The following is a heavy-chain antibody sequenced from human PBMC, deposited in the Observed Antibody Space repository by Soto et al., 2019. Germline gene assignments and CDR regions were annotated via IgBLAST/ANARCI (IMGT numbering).Heavy chain of an antibody. Sequence: LGESLKISCKGSGYSFTSYWIGWVRQMPGKGLEWMGIIYPGDSDTRYSPSFQGQVTISADKSISTAYLQWSSLKASDTAMYYCARGLDWNDPRYYYYYYGMDVWAQGTTVTVAS. CDR2: IYPGDSDT. J-gene: IGHJ6*02. V-gene: IGHV5-51*01. CDR3: ARGLDWNDPRYYYYYYGMDV. D-gene: IGHD1-1*01. CDR1: GYSFTSYW.